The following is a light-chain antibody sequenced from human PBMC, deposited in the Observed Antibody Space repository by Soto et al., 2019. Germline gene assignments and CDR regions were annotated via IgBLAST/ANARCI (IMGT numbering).Light chain of an antibody. CDR1: QSVSSSY. CDR3: QQYVTSPAGT. Sequence: IVLTQSPGTLSLSPGERATLSCRASQSVSSSYLAWYQQKPGQAPRLLIYGASSRATGIPDRFSGSGSGTEFTLTRSGLEPGDFAVYYCQQYVTSPAGTVGQGTKVDIK. J-gene: IGKJ1*01. V-gene: IGKV3-20*01. CDR2: GAS.